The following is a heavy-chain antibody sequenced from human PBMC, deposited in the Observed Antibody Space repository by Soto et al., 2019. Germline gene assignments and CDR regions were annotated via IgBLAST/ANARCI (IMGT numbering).Heavy chain of an antibody. D-gene: IGHD6-19*01. CDR2: IRSKINNYAT. V-gene: IGHV3-73*02. CDR1: GFTFSGSA. J-gene: IGHJ4*02. CDR3: ATLRAVADNNDY. Sequence: EVQLVQSGGGLVQPGVSLKLSCAASGFTFSGSAMHWVRQASGKGLEWVGRIRSKINNYATAYAASVRGRFTISRDDSKNTAYLQMNSLKTEDTAVYYCATLRAVADNNDYWGQGTLVTVSS.